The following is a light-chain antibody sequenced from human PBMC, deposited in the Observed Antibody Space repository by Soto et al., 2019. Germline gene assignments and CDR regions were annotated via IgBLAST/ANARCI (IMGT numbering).Light chain of an antibody. CDR3: QQYNNWPPLT. CDR2: GAS. J-gene: IGKJ4*01. CDR1: QSVSNK. Sequence: EIVMTQSPATLSVSPGERATLSCRASQSVSNKLVWYQQKPAQAPRILIYGASTRATGIPARFSGSGSGTEFTLTISSLQSEDFAVYYCQQYNNWPPLTFGGGTKVEIK. V-gene: IGKV3-15*01.